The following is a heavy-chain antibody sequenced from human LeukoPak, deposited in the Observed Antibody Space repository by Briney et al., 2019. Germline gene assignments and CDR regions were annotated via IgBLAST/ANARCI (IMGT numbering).Heavy chain of an antibody. CDR3: ARSRTSGWYPLFDY. J-gene: IGHJ4*02. D-gene: IGHD6-19*01. V-gene: IGHV1-69*02. CDR2: IIPILGIA. CDR1: GGTFSSYT. Sequence: ASVKVSCKASGGTFSSYTISWVRQAPGQGLEWMGRIIPILGIANYAQKFQGRVTITADKSTSTAYMELSCLRSEDTAVYYCARSRTSGWYPLFDYWGQGTLVTVSS.